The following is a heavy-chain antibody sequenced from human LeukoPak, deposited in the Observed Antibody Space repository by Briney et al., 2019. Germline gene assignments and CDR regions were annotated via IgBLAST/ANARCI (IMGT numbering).Heavy chain of an antibody. D-gene: IGHD3-3*01. CDR2: MYYDGST. CDR1: GDSIRSYS. J-gene: IGHJ4*02. CDR3: ARVGTSVYYGSFDC. V-gene: IGHV4-59*01. Sequence: SETLSLTCTVSGDSIRSYSWSWIRQPPGKGLEWLGYMYYDGSTNYNPSLKSRVTISVDTSKNQFSLKLSSVAAADTAVYYCARVGTSVYYGSFDCWGQGTLVTVSS.